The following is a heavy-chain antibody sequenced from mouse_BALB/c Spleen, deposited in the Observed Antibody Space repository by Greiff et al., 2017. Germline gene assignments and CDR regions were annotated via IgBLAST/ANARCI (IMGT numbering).Heavy chain of an antibody. J-gene: IGHJ1*01. D-gene: IGHD2-4*01. CDR1: GFSLSTSGMS. CDR3: ARIPLYDYHWYFDV. V-gene: IGHV8-8*01. CDR2: IWWNDDK. Sequence: QVTLKECGPGILQPSQTLSLTCSFSGFSLSTSGMSVGWIRQPSGKGLEWLAHIWWNDDKYYNPALKSRLTISKDTSNNQVFLKIASVVTADTATYYCARIPLYDYHWYFDVWGAGTTVTVSS.